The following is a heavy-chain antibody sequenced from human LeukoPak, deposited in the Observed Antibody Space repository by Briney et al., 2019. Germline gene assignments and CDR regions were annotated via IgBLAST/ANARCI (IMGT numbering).Heavy chain of an antibody. CDR3: ARAREPLLYAYYFDF. J-gene: IGHJ4*02. V-gene: IGHV4-38-2*02. Sequence: PSETLSLTCSVSGCSISSGYFWGWIRQPPGKGLEWIGRIYHSGTTYYDPSLKSRVTISGDTSRNEFSLKLRSVTAADTAVYYCARAREPLLYAYYFDFWGQGALVTVSS. CDR2: IYHSGTT. CDR1: GCSISSGYF. D-gene: IGHD2-2*02.